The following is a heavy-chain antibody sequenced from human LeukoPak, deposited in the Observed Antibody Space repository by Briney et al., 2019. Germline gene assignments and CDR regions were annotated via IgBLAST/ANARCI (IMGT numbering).Heavy chain of an antibody. CDR3: ARGEGSYFDY. D-gene: IGHD3-10*01. V-gene: IGHV4-30-2*01. Sequence: SETLSLTCTVSGGSISSGGYSWSWIRQPPGKGLEWIGYIYHSGSTYYNPSLKSRVTISVDRSKNQFSLKLSSVTAADTAVYYCARGEGSYFDYWGQGTLVTVSS. J-gene: IGHJ4*02. CDR2: IYHSGST. CDR1: GGSISSGGYS.